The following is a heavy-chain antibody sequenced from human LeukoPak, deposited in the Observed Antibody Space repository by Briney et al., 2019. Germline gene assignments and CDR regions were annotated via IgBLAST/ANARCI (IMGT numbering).Heavy chain of an antibody. J-gene: IGHJ4*02. CDR3: ARGWGDGYNYHYFDY. Sequence: SETPSLTCIVSGGSISSSSFYWGWIRQPPGKGLEWIGSIYYSGSTYYNPSLKSRVTISVDTSKNQFSLKLSSVTAADTAVYYCARGWGDGYNYHYFDYWGQGTLVTVSS. D-gene: IGHD5-24*01. CDR2: IYYSGST. V-gene: IGHV4-39*01. CDR1: GGSISSSSFY.